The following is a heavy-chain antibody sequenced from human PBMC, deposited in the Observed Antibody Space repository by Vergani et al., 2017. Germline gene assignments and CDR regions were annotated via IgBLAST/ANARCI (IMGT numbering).Heavy chain of an antibody. D-gene: IGHD6-6*01. V-gene: IGHV1-58*02. J-gene: IGHJ4*02. Sequence: QLVQSGAEVKKPGASVKVSCKASGFTFTSSAMQWVRQARGQRLEWIGWIVVGSGDTNYAQKFQERVTITRDMSTSTAYMELSSLRSEDTAVYYCAKDRTRGIAARPIDYWGQGTLVTVSS. CDR2: IVVGSGDT. CDR3: AKDRTRGIAARPIDY. CDR1: GFTFTSSA.